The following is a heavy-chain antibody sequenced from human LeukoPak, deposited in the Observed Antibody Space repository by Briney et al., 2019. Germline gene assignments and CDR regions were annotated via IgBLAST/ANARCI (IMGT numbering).Heavy chain of an antibody. J-gene: IGHJ6*03. CDR1: GGSISSGGYY. V-gene: IGHV4-31*03. CDR3: ARGEKQSPTVTTLRGYYYMDV. D-gene: IGHD4-11*01. Sequence: SQTLSLTCTVSGGSISSGGYYWSWIRQHPGEGLEWNGYIYYSGSTYYNPSLKSRVTISVDTSKNQFSLKLSSVTAADTAVYYCARGEKQSPTVTTLRGYYYMDVWGKGTTVTVSS. CDR2: IYYSGST.